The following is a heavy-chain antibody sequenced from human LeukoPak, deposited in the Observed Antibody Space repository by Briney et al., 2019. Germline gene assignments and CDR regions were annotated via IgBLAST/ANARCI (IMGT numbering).Heavy chain of an antibody. CDR3: ARLGSLGVLRYFDWYDQYYYYGMDV. Sequence: GASVKVSCKASGYTFTSYDINWVRQATGQGLEWMGWMNPNSGNTGYAQKFQGRVTMTRNTSRSTAYMELSSLRSEDTAVYYCARLGSLGVLRYFDWYDQYYYYGMDVWGQGTTVTVSS. CDR1: GYTFTSYD. D-gene: IGHD3-9*01. CDR2: MNPNSGNT. J-gene: IGHJ6*02. V-gene: IGHV1-8*01.